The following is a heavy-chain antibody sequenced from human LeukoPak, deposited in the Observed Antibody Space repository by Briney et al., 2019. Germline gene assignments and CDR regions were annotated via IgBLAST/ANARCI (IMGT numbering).Heavy chain of an antibody. CDR2: IIPILGIA. Sequence: SVKVSRKASGGTFSSYTISWVRQAPGQGLEWMGRIIPILGIANYAQKFQGRVTITADKSTSTAYMELSSLRSEDTAVYYCARGRGRITIFGVVTKDYFDYWGQGTLVTVSS. D-gene: IGHD3-3*01. V-gene: IGHV1-69*02. CDR3: ARGRGRITIFGVVTKDYFDY. J-gene: IGHJ4*02. CDR1: GGTFSSYT.